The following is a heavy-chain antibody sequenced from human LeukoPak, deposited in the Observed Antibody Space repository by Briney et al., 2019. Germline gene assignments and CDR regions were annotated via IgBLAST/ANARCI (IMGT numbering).Heavy chain of an antibody. CDR2: IKQDGSKK. CDR1: GFPFSSYW. J-gene: IGHJ6*02. D-gene: IGHD4-11*01. Sequence: GGSLRLSCVASGFPFSSYWMTWVRQAPGKGLEWVANIKQDGSKKSYVDSVKGRFTISRDNAKNSLYLQMNSLRAEDTAVYYCAKGNGYYYYYGMDVWGQGTTVTVSS. CDR3: AKGNGYYYYYGMDV. V-gene: IGHV3-7*03.